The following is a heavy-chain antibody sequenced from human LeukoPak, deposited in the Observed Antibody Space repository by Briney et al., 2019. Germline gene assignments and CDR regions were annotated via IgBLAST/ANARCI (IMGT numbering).Heavy chain of an antibody. CDR1: GYTLTELP. J-gene: IGHJ4*02. CDR3: GRGFSIDY. CDR2: FDPEDGKT. Sequence: ASVKVSCKVSGYTLTELPIHWVRQAPGKGLEWMGGFDPEDGKTIYTQKFQGRLTMTKDTSTDTAYMDLSSLTSEGTAVYYCGRGFSIDYWGQGTLVTVSS. V-gene: IGHV1-24*01. D-gene: IGHD3-10*01.